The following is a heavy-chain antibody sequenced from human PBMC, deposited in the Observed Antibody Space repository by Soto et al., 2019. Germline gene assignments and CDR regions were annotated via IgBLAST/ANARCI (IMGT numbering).Heavy chain of an antibody. V-gene: IGHV3-23*01. CDR1: GFTFSSYA. CDR2: ISGSGGST. CDR3: AKGGSGYYYIFDY. J-gene: IGHJ4*02. D-gene: IGHD3-22*01. Sequence: GGSLRLSCAASGFTFSSYAMNWVRQAPGKGLEWVSGISGSGGSTYYADSVKGRFPISRDNSKNTLYLQMNSLRAEDTAVYYCAKGGSGYYYIFDYWGQGTLVTVSS.